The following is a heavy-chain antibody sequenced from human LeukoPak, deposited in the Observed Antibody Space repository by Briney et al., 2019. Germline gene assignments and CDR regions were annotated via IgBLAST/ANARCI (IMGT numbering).Heavy chain of an antibody. CDR2: ITPSGGST. J-gene: IGHJ3*02. CDR3: ARDRRRGGYDSGYAFDI. D-gene: IGHD5-12*01. V-gene: IGHV1-46*01. CDR1: GYTFTSYY. Sequence: ASVKVSCKASGYTFTSYYMHWVRQAPGQGLEWMGIITPSGGSTSYAQKFQGRVTMTRDTSTSTAYMELRSLRSDDTAVYYCARDRRRGGYDSGYAFDIWGQGTMVTVSS.